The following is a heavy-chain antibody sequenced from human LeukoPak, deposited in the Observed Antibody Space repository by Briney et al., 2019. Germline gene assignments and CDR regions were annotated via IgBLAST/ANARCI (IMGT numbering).Heavy chain of an antibody. CDR1: GFTFNDYA. Sequence: GGSLRLSCATSGFTFNDYAMNWVRQAPGKGLEWVSAISGSGGSTYYADSVKGRFTISRGNSKNTLYLQMSSLRAEDTAVYYCAKSGAYSSSWYYFDYWGQGTLVTVSS. CDR2: ISGSGGST. D-gene: IGHD6-13*01. J-gene: IGHJ4*02. CDR3: AKSGAYSSSWYYFDY. V-gene: IGHV3-23*01.